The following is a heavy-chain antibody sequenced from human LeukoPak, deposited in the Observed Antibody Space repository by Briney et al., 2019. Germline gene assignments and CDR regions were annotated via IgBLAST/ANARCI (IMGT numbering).Heavy chain of an antibody. CDR3: ARDNYDSSGYYCDY. J-gene: IGHJ4*02. D-gene: IGHD3-22*01. CDR1: RFTFSSYG. Sequence: GGSLRLSCAASRFTFSSYGMLWVRQAPGKGLEWVAVISYDGSNKYYADSVKGRFTISRDNSKNTVYLQMNSLRAEDTAVYYCARDNYDSSGYYCDYWGQGTLVTVSS. V-gene: IGHV3-30*03. CDR2: ISYDGSNK.